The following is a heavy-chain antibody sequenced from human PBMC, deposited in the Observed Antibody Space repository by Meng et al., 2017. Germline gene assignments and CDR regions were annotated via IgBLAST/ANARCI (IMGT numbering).Heavy chain of an antibody. CDR2: IIPILGIA. Sequence: QVRLVQSGAEVKKPGSSVKVSCKASGGTFSSYTLSWVRQAPGQGLEWMGRIIPILGIANYAQKFQGRVTITADKSTSTAYMELSSLRSEDTAVYYCARVISYYFDYWGQGTLVTVSS. CDR3: ARVISYYFDY. V-gene: IGHV1-69*02. J-gene: IGHJ4*02. CDR1: GGTFSSYT.